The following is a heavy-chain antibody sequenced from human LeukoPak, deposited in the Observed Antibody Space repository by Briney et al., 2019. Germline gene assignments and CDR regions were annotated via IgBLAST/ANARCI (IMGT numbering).Heavy chain of an antibody. J-gene: IGHJ4*02. Sequence: ASVKVSCKASGYTFTGYYMHWVRQAPGQGLEWMGWINPNSGGRNYAQKFQGRVTMTRDTSISTAYMELSRLRSDDTAVYYCARNRDSSGYYVFDYWGQGTLVTVSS. CDR3: ARNRDSSGYYVFDY. V-gene: IGHV1-2*02. CDR2: INPNSGGR. D-gene: IGHD3-22*01. CDR1: GYTFTGYY.